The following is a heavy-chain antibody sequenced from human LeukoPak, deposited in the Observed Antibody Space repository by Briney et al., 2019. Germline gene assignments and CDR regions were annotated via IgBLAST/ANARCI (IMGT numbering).Heavy chain of an antibody. V-gene: IGHV3-64*04. Sequence: GGSLRLSCSASGFTFSSYAMHWVRQAPGKGLEYVSGITSNGGSTNYADSVKGRFTISRDNSKNTLYLQMNSLRAEDTAVYYCAKDLATRGYYDSSGYFSPVPTFDYWGQGTLVTVSS. D-gene: IGHD3-22*01. CDR1: GFTFSSYA. J-gene: IGHJ4*02. CDR2: ITSNGGST. CDR3: AKDLATRGYYDSSGYFSPVPTFDY.